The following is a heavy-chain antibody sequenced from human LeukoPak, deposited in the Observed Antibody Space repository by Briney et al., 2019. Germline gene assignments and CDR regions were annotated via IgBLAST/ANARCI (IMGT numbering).Heavy chain of an antibody. V-gene: IGHV4-31*03. CDR2: KYYSGSA. D-gene: IGHD2-21*01. CDR3: ATPYCGGISSLDVFNM. J-gene: IGHJ3*02. Sequence: PSQTLSLTCNVSGVSVSDGRYYWTWIRQHPGKGLEWIGYKYYSGSAKYNPSLKSRLTISIDTSKNQFSLQLSSVTAADTATYYCATPYCGGISSLDVFNMWGQGTRVTVSS. CDR1: GVSVSDGRYY.